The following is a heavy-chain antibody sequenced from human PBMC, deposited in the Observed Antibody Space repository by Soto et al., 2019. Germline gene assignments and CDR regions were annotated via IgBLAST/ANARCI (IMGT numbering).Heavy chain of an antibody. D-gene: IGHD1-7*01. CDR2: ISGSGGRT. Sequence: PVGSLRLSCAASGFTFSSYAMSWVRQAPGKGLEWVSAISGSGGRTYYADSVKGRFTISRDNSKNTLYLQMNSLRAEDTAVYYCAKDTRYNWNYPDAFDIWGQGTMVTVSS. CDR1: GFTFSSYA. V-gene: IGHV3-23*01. CDR3: AKDTRYNWNYPDAFDI. J-gene: IGHJ3*02.